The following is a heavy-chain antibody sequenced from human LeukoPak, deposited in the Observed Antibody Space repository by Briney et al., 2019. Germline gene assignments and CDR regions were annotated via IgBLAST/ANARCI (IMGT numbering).Heavy chain of an antibody. CDR2: IYTSGST. J-gene: IGHJ4*02. D-gene: IGHD3/OR15-3a*01. CDR3: ARERDDSWTQRGLDY. V-gene: IGHV4-4*07. CDR1: GGSISSYY. Sequence: SETLSLTCTVSGGSISSYYWSWIRQPAGKGLEWIGRIYTSGSTNYNPSLKSRVTISVETSKNQFSLKLSSLTAADTAVYYCARERDDSWTQRGLDYWGQGTLVTVSS.